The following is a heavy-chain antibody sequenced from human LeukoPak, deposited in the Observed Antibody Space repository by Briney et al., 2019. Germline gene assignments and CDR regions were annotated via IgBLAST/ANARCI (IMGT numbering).Heavy chain of an antibody. D-gene: IGHD4-17*01. Sequence: ASVKVSCKASGYTFTNYHIHWVRQAPGQGLEWMGIINPSGGSTSGAQKFQGRVTMTRDMSTSTVYMQLSSLRSEDTAVYYCARYGHSPYFDYWGQGTLVTVSS. V-gene: IGHV1-46*01. CDR1: GYTFTNYH. CDR3: ARYGHSPYFDY. CDR2: INPSGGST. J-gene: IGHJ4*02.